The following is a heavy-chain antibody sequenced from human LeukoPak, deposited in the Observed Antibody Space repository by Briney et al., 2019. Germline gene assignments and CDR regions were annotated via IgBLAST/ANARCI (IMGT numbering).Heavy chain of an antibody. Sequence: PGGSLRLSCAASGFTFSDYYMSWIRQAPGKGLEWVSYISSSGSTIYYADSVKGRFAISRDHSRNTLYLQMNSLRAEDTSVYYCARDGHSGSYPRFDYWGQGTLVTVSS. J-gene: IGHJ4*02. CDR1: GFTFSDYY. CDR2: ISSSGSTI. V-gene: IGHV3-11*04. CDR3: ARDGHSGSYPRFDY. D-gene: IGHD1-26*01.